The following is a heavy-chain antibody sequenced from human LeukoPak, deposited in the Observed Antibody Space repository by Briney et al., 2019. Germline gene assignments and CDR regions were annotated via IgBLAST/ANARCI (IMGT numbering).Heavy chain of an antibody. Sequence: ASVKVSCKASGYIFTNYGINWVRQAPGQGLEWMGWISAYNGNTKYTQKLQDRVTMTTDSSTSTAYMELKTLRSDDTAVYYCARDGFRWLRGSFGYWGQGTLVTVSS. J-gene: IGHJ4*02. CDR2: ISAYNGNT. CDR3: ARDGFRWLRGSFGY. V-gene: IGHV1-18*01. CDR1: GYIFTNYG. D-gene: IGHD5-12*01.